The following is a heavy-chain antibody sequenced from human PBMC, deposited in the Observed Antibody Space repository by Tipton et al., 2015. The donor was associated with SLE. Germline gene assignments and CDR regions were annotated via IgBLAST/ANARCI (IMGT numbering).Heavy chain of an antibody. CDR1: GGSISSYY. CDR3: ARNVRGFDP. CDR2: IYYSGST. D-gene: IGHD1-14*01. V-gene: IGHV4-59*12. J-gene: IGHJ5*01. Sequence: TLSLTCTVSGGSISSYYWSWIRQPPGKGLEWIGYIYYSGSTIYNPSLKSRVTISVDTSKNQFSLKLTSVTAADTAMYYCARNVRGFDPWGQGTLVTVSS.